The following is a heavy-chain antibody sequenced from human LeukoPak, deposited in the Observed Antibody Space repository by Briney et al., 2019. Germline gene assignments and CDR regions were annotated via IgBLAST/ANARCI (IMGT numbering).Heavy chain of an antibody. CDR2: ISAYNGNT. Sequence: ASVKVSCKASGYTFTSYGISWVRQAPGQGLEWMGWISAYNGNTNYAQKLQGRVTMTTDTSTSKAYMELRSLRSDDTAVYYCARVGEITMIVVDTDYWGQGTLVTVSS. J-gene: IGHJ4*02. V-gene: IGHV1-18*01. D-gene: IGHD3-22*01. CDR1: GYTFTSYG. CDR3: ARVGEITMIVVDTDY.